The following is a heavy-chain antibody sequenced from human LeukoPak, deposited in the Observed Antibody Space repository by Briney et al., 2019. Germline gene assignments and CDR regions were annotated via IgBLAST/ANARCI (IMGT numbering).Heavy chain of an antibody. CDR2: VYPGDSST. Sequence: GESLEISCKSSGCSFTSYWIAWVRQMPGKGLEWMGIVYPGDSSTTYSPSFRGQVTISADKSITTAYLQWSSLEASDTAIYYCARHVGPGMPVTTELSSYYYYHGMDVWGRGTTVTVSS. V-gene: IGHV5-51*01. D-gene: IGHD4-17*01. CDR3: ARHVGPGMPVTTELSSYYYYHGMDV. J-gene: IGHJ6*04. CDR1: GCSFTSYW.